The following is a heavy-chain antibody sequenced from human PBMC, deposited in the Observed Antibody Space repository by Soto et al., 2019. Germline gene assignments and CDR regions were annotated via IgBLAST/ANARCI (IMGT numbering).Heavy chain of an antibody. CDR2: IIPIFGTA. J-gene: IGHJ6*02. D-gene: IGHD2-2*01. CDR1: GGTFSSYA. Sequence: QVQLVQSGAEVKKPGSSVKVSCKASGGTFSSYAISWVRQAPGQGHEWMGGIIPIFGTANYAQKFQGRVTITADESTSAAYMELSSLRSEDTAVYYCARASKDIVVGPADIAYYYGMDVWGQGTTVTVSS. V-gene: IGHV1-69*01. CDR3: ARASKDIVVGPADIAYYYGMDV.